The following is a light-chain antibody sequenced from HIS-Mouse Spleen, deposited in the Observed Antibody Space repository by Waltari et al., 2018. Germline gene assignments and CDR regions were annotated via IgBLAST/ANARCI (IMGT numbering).Light chain of an antibody. CDR2: EDS. CDR3: YSTDSSGNHRV. CDR1: ALPKKN. J-gene: IGLJ2*01. V-gene: IGLV3-10*01. Sequence: SSELTQPPSGSVSPGQTARRTSSGDALPKKNAYLYQQKSGQAPVLVIYEDSKRPSGIPERFSGSSSGTMATLTISGAQVEDEADYYCYSTDSSGNHRVFGGGTKLTVL.